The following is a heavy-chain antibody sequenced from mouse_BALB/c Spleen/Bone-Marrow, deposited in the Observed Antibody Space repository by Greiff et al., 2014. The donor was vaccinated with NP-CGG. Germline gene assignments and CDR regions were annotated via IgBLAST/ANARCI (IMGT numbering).Heavy chain of an antibody. CDR2: ILPGSGST. CDR3: ARGCTGGQFAY. Sequence: VQLQQSGAELMKPGASVKISCKATGYTFSSYWIEWVKQRPGHGLEWIGEILPGSGSTNYNEKFKGKATITADTSSNTAYMQLSSLTSEDAAVYYCARGCTGGQFAYWGQGTLVTVSA. J-gene: IGHJ3*01. CDR1: GYTFSSYW. V-gene: IGHV1-9*01. D-gene: IGHD3-3*01.